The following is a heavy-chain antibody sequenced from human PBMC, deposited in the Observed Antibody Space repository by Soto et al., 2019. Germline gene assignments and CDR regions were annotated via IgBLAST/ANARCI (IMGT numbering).Heavy chain of an antibody. CDR2: IHFGGNT. CDR1: GFTVSGDY. D-gene: IGHD6-19*01. V-gene: IGHV3-53*01. Sequence: PGGSLRLSCAASGFTVSGDYVSWVRQAPGEGLECVSVIHFGGNTYYADSVKGRFTVSRDNSKNTLYLQMNSLRVEDTAIYFCTKVSPQWLVHDYWGQGTLVTVSS. CDR3: TKVSPQWLVHDY. J-gene: IGHJ4*02.